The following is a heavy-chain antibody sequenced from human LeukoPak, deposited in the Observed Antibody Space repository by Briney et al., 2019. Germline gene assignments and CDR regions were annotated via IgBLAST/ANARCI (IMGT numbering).Heavy chain of an antibody. CDR3: ARHLYSYGSDYYFDY. V-gene: IGHV4-39*01. CDR1: GDSIFSTTYY. J-gene: IGHJ4*02. Sequence: SETLSLTCTISGDSIFSTTYYWGWVRQPPGKGLEWIGSIFHSGSTYYNPSLKSRVTMSVDTSKNQLSLSLRSVTAADTAVYYCARHLYSYGSDYYFDYWDQGTLVTVSS. CDR2: IFHSGST. D-gene: IGHD5-18*01.